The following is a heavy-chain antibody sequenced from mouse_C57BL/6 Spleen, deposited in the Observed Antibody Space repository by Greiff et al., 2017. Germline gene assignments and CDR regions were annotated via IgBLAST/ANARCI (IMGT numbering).Heavy chain of an antibody. CDR2: IWTGGGT. CDR3: DRKRYGSSYWYFDV. D-gene: IGHD1-1*01. J-gene: IGHJ1*03. V-gene: IGHV2-9-1*01. Sequence: VKLVESGPGLVAPSQSLSITCTVSGFSLTSYAISWVRQPPGKGLEWLGVIWTGGGTNYNSALKSRLSISKDNSKSQVFLKMNSLQTDDTARYYCDRKRYGSSYWYFDVWGTGTTVTVSS. CDR1: GFSLTSYA.